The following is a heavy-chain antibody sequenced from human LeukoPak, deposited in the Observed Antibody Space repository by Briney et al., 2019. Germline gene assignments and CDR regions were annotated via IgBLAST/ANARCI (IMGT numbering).Heavy chain of an antibody. D-gene: IGHD3-9*01. J-gene: IGHJ4*02. Sequence: SETLSLTCAVYGGSFSGYYWSWIRQPPGKGLEWIGEINHSGSTNYNPSLKSRVTISVDTSKNQFSLKLSSVTAAGTAVYYCARGRYDILTGYSYYFDYWGQGTLVTVSS. CDR3: ARGRYDILTGYSYYFDY. CDR1: GGSFSGYY. V-gene: IGHV4-34*01. CDR2: INHSGST.